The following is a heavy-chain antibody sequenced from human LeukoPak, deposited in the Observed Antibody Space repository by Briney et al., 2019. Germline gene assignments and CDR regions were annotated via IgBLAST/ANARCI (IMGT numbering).Heavy chain of an antibody. CDR2: IKQDGSEK. Sequence: GGSLRLSCAASGFTFGSYWMSWVRQAPGKGLEWVANIKQDGSEKYYVDSVKGRFTISRDNAKNSLYLQMNSLRAEDTAVYYCARDPVYYDFWSGYYVCYFDYWGQGTLVTVSS. CDR1: GFTFGSYW. CDR3: ARDPVYYDFWSGYYVCYFDY. D-gene: IGHD3-3*01. V-gene: IGHV3-7*01. J-gene: IGHJ4*02.